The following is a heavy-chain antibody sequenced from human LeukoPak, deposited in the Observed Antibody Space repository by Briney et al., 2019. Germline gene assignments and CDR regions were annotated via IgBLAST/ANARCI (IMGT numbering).Heavy chain of an antibody. J-gene: IGHJ4*02. D-gene: IGHD2-2*01. V-gene: IGHV3-7*01. CDR1: GFTLISYW. CDR2: VKQDGSEK. Sequence: PGGSLRLSCAASGFTLISYWMSWVRLAPGKGLEWVANVKQDGSEKYYVDSVKGRFTISRDNAKNSLYLQMNSLRAEDTAVYYCARALDSSSNRYQPFEYWGQGTLVTVSS. CDR3: ARALDSSSNRYQPFEY.